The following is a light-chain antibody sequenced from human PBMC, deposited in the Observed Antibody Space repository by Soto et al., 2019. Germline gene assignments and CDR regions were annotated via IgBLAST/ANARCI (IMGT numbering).Light chain of an antibody. CDR1: QDIAKW. CDR2: GTS. J-gene: IGKJ1*01. CDR3: QQTKSFPRT. Sequence: DIQMTQSPSSVAASVGDRVTITCRASQDIAKWLAWYQQKSGEAPKLLIYGTSTLQSGVSSWFSGSGSGTDFTLAISSVQPEDFGTYYCQQTKSFPRTFGQGTRVEI. V-gene: IGKV1D-12*01.